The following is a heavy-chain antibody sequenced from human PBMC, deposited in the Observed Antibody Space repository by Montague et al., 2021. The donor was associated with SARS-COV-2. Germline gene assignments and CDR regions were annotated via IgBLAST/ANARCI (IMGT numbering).Heavy chain of an antibody. V-gene: IGHV3-9*01. Sequence: SLRLSCAASGFTFGDYAMHWVRQAPGKGLEWVSGISWNVGIIGYADSVNGRFTISRDNAKNSLYLQMNSLRAEDTDLYYCAKDRGIRDSSCYYGSWGQGTMVTVSS. D-gene: IGHD3-22*01. CDR1: GFTFGDYA. J-gene: IGHJ4*02. CDR2: ISWNVGII. CDR3: AKDRGIRDSSCYYGS.